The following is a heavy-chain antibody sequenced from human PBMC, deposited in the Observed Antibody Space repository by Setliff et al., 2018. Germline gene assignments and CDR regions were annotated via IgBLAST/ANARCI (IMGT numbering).Heavy chain of an antibody. CDR3: ARGPISGSGTYYGAD. V-gene: IGHV1-69*13. D-gene: IGHD3-10*01. CDR2: INPLFGSA. J-gene: IGHJ4*02. Sequence: ASVKVSCKASGYTFTNYGISWVRQAPGQGLEWMGWINPLFGSATYARKFQGRVTITADESTSTTYMEVSSLTSEDTAEYFCARGPISGSGTYYGADWGQGTLVTVSS. CDR1: GYTFTNYG.